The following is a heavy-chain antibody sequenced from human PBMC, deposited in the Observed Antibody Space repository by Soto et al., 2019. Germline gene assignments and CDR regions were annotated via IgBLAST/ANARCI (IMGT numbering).Heavy chain of an antibody. D-gene: IGHD2-15*01. CDR3: ARSQGGSSSLDIYYYYYYGMDV. CDR1: GGTFSSYA. V-gene: IGHV1-69*01. CDR2: IIPIFGTA. Sequence: QVQLVQSGAEVKKPGSSVKVSCTAPGGTFSSYAISWVRQAPGQGLEWMGGIIPIFGTANYAQKFQGRVTISTDESTRTGYMELSSLRSEDTAVYYCARSQGGSSSLDIYYYYYYGMDVWGQGTTVTVSS. J-gene: IGHJ6*02.